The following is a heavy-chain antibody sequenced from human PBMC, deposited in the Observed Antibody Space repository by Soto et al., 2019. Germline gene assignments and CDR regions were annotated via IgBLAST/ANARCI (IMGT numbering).Heavy chain of an antibody. CDR2: IDWDDDK. CDR3: AKTGTDGSWFDP. Sequence: SGPTLVHPTQTLTLTCTFSGFSLSNSGMRVSWIRQPPGKALEWLARIDWDDDKFYRTSLRTRLTISKDTSKNQVVLTMTDMDPVDTATYYCAKTGTDGSWFDPWGQGALVTVSS. J-gene: IGHJ5*02. V-gene: IGHV2-70*04. CDR1: GFSLSNSGMR. D-gene: IGHD1-1*01.